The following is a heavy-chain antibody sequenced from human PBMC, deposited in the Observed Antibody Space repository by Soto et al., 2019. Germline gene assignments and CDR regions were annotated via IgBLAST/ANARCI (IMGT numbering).Heavy chain of an antibody. Sequence: QVQLVQSGAEVRKPGSSVKVSCQASGGTFNNYAFVWVRQAPGQGLEWMGGILPIFGTPNYAPKFQDRVTITADESSSTAYMELSGLRFDDTAIYFCARASMIWEFISYFFDYWGQGTLVTVSS. D-gene: IGHD3-10*01. J-gene: IGHJ4*02. CDR2: ILPIFGTP. CDR3: ARASMIWEFISYFFDY. V-gene: IGHV1-69*01. CDR1: GGTFNNYA.